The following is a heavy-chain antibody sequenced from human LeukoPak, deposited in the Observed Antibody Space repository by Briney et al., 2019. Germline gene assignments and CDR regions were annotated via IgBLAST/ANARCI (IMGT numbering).Heavy chain of an antibody. CDR1: AGSLSSDSYY. CDR3: ASTSPKYYYESSGYSSLFDN. D-gene: IGHD3-22*01. Sequence: SETLSLTRTVSAGSLSSDSYYWGWIRQPPGKGLEWIGTIYYSGNTYYNPSLKSRLTISVDTSKNQFSLKLRSVTAADTALYYCASTSPKYYYESSGYSSLFDNWGQGTLVTVSS. J-gene: IGHJ4*02. CDR2: IYYSGNT. V-gene: IGHV4-39*07.